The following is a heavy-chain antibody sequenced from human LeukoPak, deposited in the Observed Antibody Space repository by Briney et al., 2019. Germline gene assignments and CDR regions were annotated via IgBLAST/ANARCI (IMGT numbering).Heavy chain of an antibody. Sequence: ASVKVSCKASGYTFTGYYMHWVRQAPGQGLEWMGWINPNSGGTNYAQKFQGRVTMTRDTSISTAYMQLSRLRSDDTAVYYCARARPFYDSSGYPLPGNWGQGTLVTVSS. D-gene: IGHD3-22*01. CDR2: INPNSGGT. J-gene: IGHJ4*02. V-gene: IGHV1-2*02. CDR3: ARARPFYDSSGYPLPGN. CDR1: GYTFTGYY.